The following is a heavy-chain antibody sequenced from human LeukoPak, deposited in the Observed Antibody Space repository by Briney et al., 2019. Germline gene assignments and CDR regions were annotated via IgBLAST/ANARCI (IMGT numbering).Heavy chain of an antibody. D-gene: IGHD6-13*01. CDR3: ARESYSSSSNWFDP. J-gene: IGHJ5*02. CDR2: INPRDGGT. CDR1: GYSFNNYY. V-gene: IGHV1-46*02. Sequence: ASVKVSCKASGYSFNNYYVHCVRQAPGQGLEWVGVINPRDGGTISAQKLQDRVALTRDTSTSTVYLEVSSLKSDDTAVYYCARESYSSSSNWFDPWGQGTLVTVSS.